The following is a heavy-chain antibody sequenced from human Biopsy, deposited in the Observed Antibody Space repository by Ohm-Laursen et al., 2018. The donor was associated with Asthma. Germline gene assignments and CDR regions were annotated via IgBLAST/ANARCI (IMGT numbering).Heavy chain of an antibody. Sequence: SLRLSCAASGFTFSSYRMHWVRQAPGRGPEYVSFIATDGSNKFYADSVKGRFTVSRDNSKHTLYLHMTGLRADDTGVYYCVKDHSAGYYYFDYWGQGSLVSVSS. V-gene: IGHV3-64D*08. D-gene: IGHD2-21*01. CDR1: GFTFSSYR. J-gene: IGHJ4*02. CDR2: IATDGSNK. CDR3: VKDHSAGYYYFDY.